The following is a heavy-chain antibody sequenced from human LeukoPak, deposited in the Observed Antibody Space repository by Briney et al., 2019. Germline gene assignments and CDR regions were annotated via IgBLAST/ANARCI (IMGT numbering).Heavy chain of an antibody. J-gene: IGHJ5*02. CDR3: AREGDRYYDSSGYYPFDP. Sequence: ASVKVSCKASGYTFTSYGISWVRQAPGQGLEWMGWISAYNGNTNYAQKLQGRVTMTTDTSTSTAYMELRSLRSDDTAVYYCAREGDRYYDSSGYYPFDPWGQGTLVTVSS. CDR1: GYTFTSYG. CDR2: ISAYNGNT. D-gene: IGHD3-22*01. V-gene: IGHV1-18*01.